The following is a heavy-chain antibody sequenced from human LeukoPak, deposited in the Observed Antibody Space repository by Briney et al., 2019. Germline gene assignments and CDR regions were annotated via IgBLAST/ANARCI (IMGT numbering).Heavy chain of an antibody. CDR1: GGSISSYY. CDR2: IYYSGTT. J-gene: IGHJ4*02. CDR3: ARSQSWYLSQYYFDY. Sequence: SETLSLTCTVSGGSISSYYWSWIRQPPGKGLEWIGYIYYSGTTNYSPSLKSRVTISVDTSKNEFSLKLTSVTAADTAVYYCARSQSWYLSQYYFDYWGQGILVTVSS. D-gene: IGHD2-15*01. V-gene: IGHV4-59*13.